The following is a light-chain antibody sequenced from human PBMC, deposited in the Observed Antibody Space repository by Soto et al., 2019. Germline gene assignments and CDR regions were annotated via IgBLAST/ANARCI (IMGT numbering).Light chain of an antibody. CDR3: SSYTGSSTPLV. CDR1: SSDVGGYNY. Sequence: QSALTQPASVSGSPGQSITISCTGTSSDVGGYNYVSWYQQHPGKAPKLMIYDVSNRPSGVSNRFSGSKSGNTASLTISGLQAEDEADYYCSSYTGSSTPLVFGGGTKLTRP. CDR2: DVS. J-gene: IGLJ2*01. V-gene: IGLV2-14*01.